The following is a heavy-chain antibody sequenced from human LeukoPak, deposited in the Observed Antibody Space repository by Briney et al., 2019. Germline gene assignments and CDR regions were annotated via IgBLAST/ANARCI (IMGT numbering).Heavy chain of an antibody. V-gene: IGHV5-51*01. J-gene: IGHJ5*01. Sequence: PGESLKISCKGSGYSFTSYWIAWVRQMPGKGLEWMGIIFPDDSDTRYSPSFQGLVTISADKSISTAYLQWNSLKASDPAMCYCARHSDITVADSWGPGTLVTVSS. CDR1: GYSFTSYW. D-gene: IGHD6-19*01. CDR3: ARHSDITVADS. CDR2: IFPDDSDT.